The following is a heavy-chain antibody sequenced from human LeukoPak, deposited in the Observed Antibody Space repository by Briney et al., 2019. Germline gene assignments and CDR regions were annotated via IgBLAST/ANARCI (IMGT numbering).Heavy chain of an antibody. Sequence: AASVKVSCKASGYTFTGYYMHWVRQAPGQGLEWMGIINPSGGSTSYAQKVQGRVTMTRDTSTSTVYMELNSLRSEDTAVYYCARGRLPYYYGSGSYYNEGDPGDYWGQGTLVTVSS. CDR1: GYTFTGYY. CDR3: ARGRLPYYYGSGSYYNEGDPGDY. J-gene: IGHJ4*02. D-gene: IGHD3-10*01. CDR2: INPSGGST. V-gene: IGHV1-46*01.